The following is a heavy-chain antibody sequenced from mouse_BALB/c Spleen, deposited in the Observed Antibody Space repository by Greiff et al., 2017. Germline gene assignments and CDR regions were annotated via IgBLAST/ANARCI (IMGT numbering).Heavy chain of an antibody. CDR3: ARPYGYDPYWYFDV. V-gene: IGHV5-6-3*01. CDR2: INSNGGST. D-gene: IGHD2-2*01. Sequence: EVHLVESGGGLVQPGGSLKLSCAASGFTFSSYGMSWVRQTPDKRLELVATINSNGGSTYYPDSVKGRFTISRDNAKNTLYLQMSSLKSEDTAMYYCARPYGYDPYWYFDVWGAGTTVTVSS. J-gene: IGHJ1*01. CDR1: GFTFSSYG.